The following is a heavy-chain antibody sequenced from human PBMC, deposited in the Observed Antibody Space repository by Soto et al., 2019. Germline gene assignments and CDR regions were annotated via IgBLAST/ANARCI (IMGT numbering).Heavy chain of an antibody. CDR3: ARARMIVIGGIVRTAANGFDS. D-gene: IGHD3-16*01. CDR2: INHRGSS. CDR1: TGSLSDNY. J-gene: IGHJ5*01. V-gene: IGHV4-34*02. Sequence: QLQLQQWGAGLLRPSETLALTCAVSTGSLSDNYWSGIRQSPGKGLEWIGEINHRGSSNYNPSLNSRVTITIATSKKQFSLNLNSVTAADTAVYYCARARMIVIGGIVRTAANGFDSWCQGILVNVSS.